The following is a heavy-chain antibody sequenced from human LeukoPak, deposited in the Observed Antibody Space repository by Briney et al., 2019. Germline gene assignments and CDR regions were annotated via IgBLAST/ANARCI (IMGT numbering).Heavy chain of an antibody. CDR2: IYSGGST. D-gene: IGHD5-12*01. CDR1: GFTVSSNY. CDR3: ALATIFAAYYYYYYMDV. V-gene: IGHV3-53*01. Sequence: GGSLRLSCAASGFTVSSNYMSWVRQAPGKGLEWVSVIYSGGSTYYADSVKGRFTISRDNSKNTLYLQMNSLRAEDTAVYYCALATIFAAYYYYYYMDVWGKGTTVTVSS. J-gene: IGHJ6*03.